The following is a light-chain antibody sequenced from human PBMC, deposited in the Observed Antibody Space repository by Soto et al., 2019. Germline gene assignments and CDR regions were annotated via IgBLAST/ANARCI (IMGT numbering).Light chain of an antibody. Sequence: QSVLTQPPSLSGTPGQRGTISCSGSNSNIGRYSVNWYQHFPGTAPKILIYSDDERPSGVPDRFSGSKSGTAASLAISGLQSEDEAEYYWAAWDDNLNGPLFGGGTKLTV. V-gene: IGLV1-44*01. CDR3: AAWDDNLNGPL. J-gene: IGLJ3*02. CDR2: SDD. CDR1: NSNIGRYS.